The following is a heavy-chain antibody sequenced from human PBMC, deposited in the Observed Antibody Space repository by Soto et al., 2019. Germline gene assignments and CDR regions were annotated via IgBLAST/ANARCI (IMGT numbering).Heavy chain of an antibody. V-gene: IGHV1-18*04. CDR1: GYTFANCD. CDR2: VSNRNGVT. D-gene: IGHD6-19*01. J-gene: IGHJ4*02. CDR3: ARERLNTGWYGFDY. Sequence: ASVKVSCKTSGYTFANCDFSWVRQDPGQGLEWMGWVSNRNGVTNYAENFRDRVTISTDTSTNTVYMELRSLRSDDTAVYFCARERLNTGWYGFDYWGQGTQVTVSS.